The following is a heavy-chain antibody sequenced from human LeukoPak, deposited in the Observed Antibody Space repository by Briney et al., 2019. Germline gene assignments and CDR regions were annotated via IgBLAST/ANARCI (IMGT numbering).Heavy chain of an antibody. Sequence: ASVTLSFTSSGYTFTINGTSWVRHAPGQGLEWIGWISAYNGNTNYAQKLQGRVTMTTDTSTSTAYRELRSLRSNDTAVYYCAREVEGPADYYYYYMDAWGKGTTVTVSS. CDR1: GYTFTING. CDR2: ISAYNGNT. J-gene: IGHJ6*03. CDR3: AREVEGPADYYYYYMDA. V-gene: IGHV1-18*01.